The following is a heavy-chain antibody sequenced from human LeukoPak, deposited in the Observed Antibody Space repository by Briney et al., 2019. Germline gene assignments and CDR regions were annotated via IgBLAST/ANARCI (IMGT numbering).Heavy chain of an antibody. J-gene: IGHJ4*02. CDR3: ARVDCSGGSCYTSFDY. CDR1: GGTFSSYA. D-gene: IGHD2-15*01. CDR2: INPIFGTA. V-gene: IGHV1-69*05. Sequence: ASVKVSCKASGGTFSSYAISWVRQAPGQGLEWMGGINPIFGTANYAQKFQGRVTITTDESTSTAYMERSSLRSEDTAVYYCARVDCSGGSCYTSFDYWGQGTLVTVSS.